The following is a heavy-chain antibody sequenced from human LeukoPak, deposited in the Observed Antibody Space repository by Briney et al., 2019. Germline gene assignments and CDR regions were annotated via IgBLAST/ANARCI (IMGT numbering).Heavy chain of an antibody. J-gene: IGHJ4*02. CDR3: AKAPVTTCRGAFCYPFDY. V-gene: IGHV3-23*01. D-gene: IGHD2-15*01. Sequence: GGSLRLSCVASGFTFNSFGMSWVRQAPGKGLEWVSSISGNGDSTYYADSVKGRFTISRDSSKNTLFLQMNRLRPEDAAVYYCAKAPVTTCRGAFCYPFDYWGLGTLVTVSS. CDR1: GFTFNSFG. CDR2: ISGNGDST.